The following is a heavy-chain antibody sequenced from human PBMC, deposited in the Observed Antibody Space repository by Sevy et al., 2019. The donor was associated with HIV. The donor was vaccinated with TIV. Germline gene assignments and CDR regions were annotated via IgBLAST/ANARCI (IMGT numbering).Heavy chain of an antibody. D-gene: IGHD3-22*01. J-gene: IGHJ4*02. Sequence: GGSLRLSCVASGFTFSDYYMSWIRQAPGKGLEWLSYIGISGSAMYYADSVKGRFTISRDNTRNSLFLQMNSLRADDTAVYYCARSPEYYYDSSGFFLFDYWGQGTLVIVSS. CDR3: ARSPEYYYDSSGFFLFDY. V-gene: IGHV3-11*01. CDR1: GFTFSDYY. CDR2: IGISGSAM.